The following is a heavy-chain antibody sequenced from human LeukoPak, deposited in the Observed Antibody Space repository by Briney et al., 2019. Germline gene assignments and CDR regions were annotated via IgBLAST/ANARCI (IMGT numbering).Heavy chain of an antibody. CDR3: AKDTNPANMNLNFDY. CDR2: ISGSGGST. D-gene: IGHD2/OR15-2a*01. J-gene: IGHJ4*02. V-gene: IGHV3-23*01. Sequence: GGSLRLSCVASGFTVSSNYMSWVRQAPGKGLEWVSPISGSGGSTYYADSVKGRFTISRDNPKNTLYLHMNSLGAEDTAVYYCAKDTNPANMNLNFDYWGQGILVTVSS. CDR1: GFTVSSNY.